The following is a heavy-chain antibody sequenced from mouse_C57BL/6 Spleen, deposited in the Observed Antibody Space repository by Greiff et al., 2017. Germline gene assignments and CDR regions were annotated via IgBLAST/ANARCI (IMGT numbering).Heavy chain of an antibody. Sequence: QVQLQQPGAELVKPGASVKMSCKASGYTFTSYWITWVKQRPGQGLEWIGDIYPGSGSTNYNEKFKSKATLTVDTSSSTAYMQLSSLTSEDSAVYYCARGGRRPEGDYFDYWGQGTTLTVSS. V-gene: IGHV1-55*01. CDR3: ARGGRRPEGDYFDY. CDR2: IYPGSGST. CDR1: GYTFTSYW. J-gene: IGHJ2*01.